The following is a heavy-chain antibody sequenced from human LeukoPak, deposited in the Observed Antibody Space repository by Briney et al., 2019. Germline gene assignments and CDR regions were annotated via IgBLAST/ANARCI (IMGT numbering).Heavy chain of an antibody. Sequence: GGSLRLSCTASGITFGDYAMSWVRQAPGKGLEWVGFIRNKAYGGTTDYAASVKGRFTISRDDSKTIAYLHMNSLKTEDTAVYYCRGVQYKYSSGWSYFDYWGQGTLVTVSS. J-gene: IGHJ4*02. D-gene: IGHD6-19*01. CDR2: IRNKAYGGTT. CDR1: GITFGDYA. V-gene: IGHV3-49*04. CDR3: RGVQYKYSSGWSYFDY.